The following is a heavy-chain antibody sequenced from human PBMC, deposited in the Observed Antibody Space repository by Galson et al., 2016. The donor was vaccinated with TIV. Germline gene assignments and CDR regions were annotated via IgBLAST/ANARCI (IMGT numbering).Heavy chain of an antibody. J-gene: IGHJ4*02. CDR2: TLYDGTKK. Sequence: SLRLSCAASGFSFSDYGLHWVRQAPGRGLEWVAVTLYDGTKKFYADSVKGRFTISKDNSKNTVSLEMNSLRLEDTAVYYCARDPRIYGDYLLAYFDYWGQGTLLTVSS. V-gene: IGHV3-30*03. D-gene: IGHD4-17*01. CDR3: ARDPRIYGDYLLAYFDY. CDR1: GFSFSDYG.